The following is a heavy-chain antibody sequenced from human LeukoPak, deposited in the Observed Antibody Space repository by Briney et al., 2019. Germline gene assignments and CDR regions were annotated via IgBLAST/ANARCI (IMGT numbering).Heavy chain of an antibody. CDR1: GFTFPNSA. J-gene: IGHJ5*02. V-gene: IGHV1-58*02. CDR2: IVLGAGNT. Sequence: EASVKVSCKASGFTFPNSAMQWVRQARGQRLEWIGWIVLGAGNTVYSHKFHDRVTITRDVSKNTAYMELDSLGSEDTAVYYCAAQRGASLHDFWSTRLFDPWGQGTLVTVSS. D-gene: IGHD3-3*01. CDR3: AAQRGASLHDFWSTRLFDP.